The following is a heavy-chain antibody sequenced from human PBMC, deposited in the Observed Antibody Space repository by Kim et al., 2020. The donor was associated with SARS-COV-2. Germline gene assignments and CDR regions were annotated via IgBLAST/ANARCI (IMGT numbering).Heavy chain of an antibody. CDR3: ARGYCSSTSCYGGRYYYYYGMDV. Sequence: SVKVSCKASGGTFSSYAISWVRQAPGQGLEWMGGIIPIFGTANYAQKFQGRVTITADESTSTAYMELSSLRSEDTAVYYCARGYCSSTSCYGGRYYYYYGMDVWGQGTTVTVSS. CDR1: GGTFSSYA. V-gene: IGHV1-69*13. D-gene: IGHD2-2*01. CDR2: IIPIFGTA. J-gene: IGHJ6*02.